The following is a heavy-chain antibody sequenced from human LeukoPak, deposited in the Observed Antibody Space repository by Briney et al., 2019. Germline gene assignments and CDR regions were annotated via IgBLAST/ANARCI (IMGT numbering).Heavy chain of an antibody. J-gene: IGHJ4*02. CDR2: ISYDGSNK. CDR1: GFTVSRRA. Sequence: PGGSLRLSCAASGFTVSRRAMSWVRQAPGKGLEWVAVISYDGSNKYYADSVKGRFTISRDNSKNTLYLQMNSLRAEDTAVYYCAKEFAAAAGPLYYFDYWGQGTLVTVSS. D-gene: IGHD6-13*01. CDR3: AKEFAAAAGPLYYFDY. V-gene: IGHV3-30*18.